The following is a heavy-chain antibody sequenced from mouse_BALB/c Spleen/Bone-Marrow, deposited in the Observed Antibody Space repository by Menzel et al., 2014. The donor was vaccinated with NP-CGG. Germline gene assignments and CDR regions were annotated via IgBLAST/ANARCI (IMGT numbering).Heavy chain of an antibody. CDR3: ARPDGNYESYFDY. CDR2: IYPGDGST. CDR1: GYTFTSCY. D-gene: IGHD2-1*01. J-gene: IGHJ2*01. V-gene: IGHV1S56*01. Sequence: VKLMESGPELVKPGASVKMSCKASGYTFTSCYIHWVKQSPGQGLKWIGWIYPGDGSTEYNEKFKGKTTLTADKSSSTAYMLLSSLTSEDSAIYFCARPDGNYESYFDYWGQGTTLTVSS.